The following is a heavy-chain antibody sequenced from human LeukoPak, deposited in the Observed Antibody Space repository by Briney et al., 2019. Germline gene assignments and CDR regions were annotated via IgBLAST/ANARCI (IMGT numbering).Heavy chain of an antibody. CDR2: ISGSGGST. V-gene: IGHV3-23*01. CDR1: GFTFSSYA. Sequence: GGSLRLSCAASGFTFSSYAMNWVRQAPGEGLEWVSVISGSGGSTYYADSVKGRFTISRDNSKNTLYLQMNSLRAEETAVYYCAKEGYTSSSPGVDYWGQGTLVTVSS. J-gene: IGHJ4*02. CDR3: AKEGYTSSSPGVDY. D-gene: IGHD6-6*01.